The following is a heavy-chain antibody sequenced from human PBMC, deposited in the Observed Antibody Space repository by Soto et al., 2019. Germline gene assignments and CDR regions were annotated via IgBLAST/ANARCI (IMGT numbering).Heavy chain of an antibody. Sequence: QVQLVESGGGVVQPGRSLRLSCAASGFTFSSYGMHWVRQAPGKGLEWVAVIWYDGSNKYYADSVKGRFTISRDNSKNTLYLQMNRLRAEDTAVYYCARVRTSSWSFRYYGMDVWGQGTTVTVSS. V-gene: IGHV3-33*01. J-gene: IGHJ6*02. CDR3: ARVRTSSWSFRYYGMDV. D-gene: IGHD6-13*01. CDR1: GFTFSSYG. CDR2: IWYDGSNK.